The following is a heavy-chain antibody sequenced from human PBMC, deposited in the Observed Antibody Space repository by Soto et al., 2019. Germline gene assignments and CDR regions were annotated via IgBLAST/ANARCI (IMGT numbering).Heavy chain of an antibody. Sequence: QVELMQSGGEVKRPGASVKVSCKSSRYTFTSHGISWVRQAPGQGLEWMGWISTYNGKTDSAQNFQGRVTMTADTRTNTAYMELRSLRSDDTAVYYCARLLTEGATFREDAFDIWGQGTKVTVSS. CDR1: RYTFTSHG. CDR2: ISTYNGKT. D-gene: IGHD1-26*01. CDR3: ARLLTEGATFREDAFDI. V-gene: IGHV1-18*01. J-gene: IGHJ3*02.